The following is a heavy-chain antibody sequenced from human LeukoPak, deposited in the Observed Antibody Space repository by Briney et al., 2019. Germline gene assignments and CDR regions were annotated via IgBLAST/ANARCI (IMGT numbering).Heavy chain of an antibody. CDR2: IYHSGST. V-gene: IGHV4-30-2*01. J-gene: IGHJ6*03. Sequence: SETLSLTCTVSGGSISSGGYYWSWIRQPPGKGLEWIGYIYHSGSTYYNPSLKSRVTISVDRSKNQFSLKLSSVTAADTAVYYCARHSRRMEQLVPYYYMDVWGKGTTVTVSS. CDR3: ARHSRRMEQLVPYYYMDV. D-gene: IGHD6-6*01. CDR1: GGSISSGGYY.